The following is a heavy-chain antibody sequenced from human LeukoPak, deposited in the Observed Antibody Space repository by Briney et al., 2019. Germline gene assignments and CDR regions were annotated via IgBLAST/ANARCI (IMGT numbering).Heavy chain of an antibody. CDR1: GVTFTRNC. CDR3: ATGSDYYYAS. D-gene: IGHD3-3*01. V-gene: IGHV3-30*03. CDR2: IPHDGSNA. Sequence: GGSLRLSCVASGVTFTRNCMHWVRQAPGKGLEWVAAIPHDGSNALYADSVMGRFTISRDDSKNKQYLQINSLRIEDSAMYYCATGSDYYYASWGRGTLVTVSS. J-gene: IGHJ5*02.